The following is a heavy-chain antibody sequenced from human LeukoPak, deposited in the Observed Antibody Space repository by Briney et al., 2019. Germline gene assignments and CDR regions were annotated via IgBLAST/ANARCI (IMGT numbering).Heavy chain of an antibody. V-gene: IGHV3-23*01. J-gene: IGHJ3*02. D-gene: IGHD3-16*02. CDR2: ISGSGGST. CDR1: GFTFSSYA. Sequence: GGSLRLSCAASGFTFSSYAMSWVRQAPGKGLEWVSAISGSGGSTYYADSVKGRFTISRDNSKNTLYLQMNSLRAEDTAVYYCAKAYDYVWGSYRYTEAFDIWGQGTMVTVSS. CDR3: AKAYDYVWGSYRYTEAFDI.